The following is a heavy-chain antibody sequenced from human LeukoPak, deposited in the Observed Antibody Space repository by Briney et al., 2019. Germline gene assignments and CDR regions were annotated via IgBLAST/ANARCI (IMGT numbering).Heavy chain of an antibody. CDR2: INPNSGGT. D-gene: IGHD3-10*01. CDR1: RYTFTGYY. CDR3: ARDGDGSGSYYNVLDY. J-gene: IGHJ4*02. V-gene: IGHV1-2*02. Sequence: ASVKVSCKASRYTFTGYYMHWVRQAPGQGLEWMGWINPNSGGTNYAQKFQGRVTMTRDTSISTAYMELSRLRSDDTAVYYCARDGDGSGSYYNVLDYRGQGTLVTVSS.